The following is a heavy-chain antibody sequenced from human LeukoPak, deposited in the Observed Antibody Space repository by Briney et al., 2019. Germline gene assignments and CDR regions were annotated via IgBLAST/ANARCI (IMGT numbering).Heavy chain of an antibody. CDR1: GFTFSSYA. CDR2: ISGSGGST. V-gene: IGHV3-23*01. D-gene: IGHD2-2*01. J-gene: IGHJ4*02. CDR3: ARSGCSSTSCYPFDY. Sequence: GGSLRLSCAASGFTFSSYAMSWVRQAPGKGLEWVLAISGSGGSTYYAASVKGRFTISRGNSKNTLYLQMNSLRAEDTAVYYCARSGCSSTSCYPFDYWGQGTLVTVSS.